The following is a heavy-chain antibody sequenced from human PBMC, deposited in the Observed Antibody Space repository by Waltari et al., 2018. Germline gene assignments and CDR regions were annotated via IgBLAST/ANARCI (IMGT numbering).Heavy chain of an antibody. CDR1: GYNLTALS. D-gene: IGHD4-17*01. V-gene: IGHV1-24*01. CDR3: ATSPFRDYGQYYYYYYGMDV. J-gene: IGHJ6*02. CDR2: FDPEVGET. Sequence: QVQLVQSGAEVKKPGASVKVSCKVSGYNLTALSMNWVRQAPGKGLERMGGFDPEVGETIYAQKFQGRVTMTEDTSTDTAYMEPSSLRSEDTAVYYCATSPFRDYGQYYYYYYGMDVWGQGTTVTVSS.